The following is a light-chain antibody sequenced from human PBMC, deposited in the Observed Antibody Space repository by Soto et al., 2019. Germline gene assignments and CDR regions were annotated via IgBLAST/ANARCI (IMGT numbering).Light chain of an antibody. CDR2: AAS. CDR3: QQTYNVTRT. V-gene: IGKV1-39*01. J-gene: IGKJ1*01. CDR1: ENIPGY. Sequence: IQTTQSPSSLSASVGDRVTITCRSSENIPGYVNWFQQKQGKAPKXXIYAASRLQSGVPSRFSGSESRMECTIAITSLQNEDGATYYCQQTYNVTRTFGQGTKVDIK.